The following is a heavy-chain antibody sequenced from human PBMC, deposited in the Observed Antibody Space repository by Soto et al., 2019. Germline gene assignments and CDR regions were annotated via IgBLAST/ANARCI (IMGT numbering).Heavy chain of an antibody. CDR3: ASHYYYDSSGYYKLREYYFDY. D-gene: IGHD3-22*01. CDR2: TYYRSKWYN. CDR1: GDSVSSNSAA. J-gene: IGHJ4*02. V-gene: IGHV6-1*01. Sequence: SQTLSLTCAISGDSVSSNSAAWNWIRQSPSRGLEWLGRTYYRSKWYNDYAVSVKSRITINPDPSKNQFSLQLNSVTPEDTAVYYCASHYYYDSSGYYKLREYYFDYWGQGTLVTVSS.